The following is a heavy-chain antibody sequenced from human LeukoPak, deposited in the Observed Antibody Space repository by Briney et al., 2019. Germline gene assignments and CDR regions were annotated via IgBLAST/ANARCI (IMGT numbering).Heavy chain of an antibody. D-gene: IGHD3-10*01. CDR3: ARLWFGHNYYYYYYMDV. CDR2: IYYSGST. CDR1: GGSISSSSYY. V-gene: IGHV4-39*01. Sequence: ASETLSLTCTVSGGSISSSSYYWGWIRQPPGKGLEWIGSIYYSGSTYYNPSLKSRVTISVDTSKNQFSLKLSSVTAADTAVYYCARLWFGHNYYYYYYMDVWGKGTTVTISS. J-gene: IGHJ6*03.